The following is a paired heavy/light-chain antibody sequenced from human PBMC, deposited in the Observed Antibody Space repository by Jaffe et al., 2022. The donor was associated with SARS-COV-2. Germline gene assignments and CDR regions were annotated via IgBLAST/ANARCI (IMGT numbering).Heavy chain of an antibody. CDR3: AKSDCSSDVCRLLHY. V-gene: IGHV3-23*01. D-gene: IGHD2-2*01. CDR2: TSGSGDIT. Sequence: DVHLLESGGGLVQPGGSLRLSCAASGFTVSNYAMSWVRQAPGKGLEWVSHTSGSGDITLYADSVKGRFTISRDNSKDTLYLQMNSLRVEDTALYYCAKSDCSSDVCRLLHYWGQGTLVTVSS. CDR1: GFTVSNYA. J-gene: IGHJ4*02.
Light chain of an antibody. CDR1: QSINSW. CDR2: KAS. V-gene: IGKV1-5*03. Sequence: DIQMTQSPSTLSASVGDRVTITCRASQSINSWLAWYQQKPGKAPKLLIHKASTLETGVPSRFSGSASETEFTLTISSLQPDDFTTYFCQQYNSVPVTFGQGTQVEMK. CDR3: QQYNSVPVT. J-gene: IGKJ1*01.